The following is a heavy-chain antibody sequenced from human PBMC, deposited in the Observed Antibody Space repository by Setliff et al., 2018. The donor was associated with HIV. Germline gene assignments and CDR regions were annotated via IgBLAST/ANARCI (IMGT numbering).Heavy chain of an antibody. Sequence: PSETLSLTCAVYGGSLNDYYWSWIRLPPGEGLEWIGEINHSGSTNYNPSLKSRVTISVDTSKNQLSLKLTSATAADTAVYYCARDWNHYFYYMDVWGKGTTVTVSS. CDR2: INHSGST. CDR3: ARDWNHYFYYMDV. D-gene: IGHD1-1*01. V-gene: IGHV4-34*01. J-gene: IGHJ6*03. CDR1: GGSLNDYY.